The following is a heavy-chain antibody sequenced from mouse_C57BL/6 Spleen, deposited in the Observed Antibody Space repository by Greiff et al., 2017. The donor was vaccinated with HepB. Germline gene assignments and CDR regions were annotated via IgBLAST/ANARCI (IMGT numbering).Heavy chain of an antibody. CDR2: IYPGSGNT. D-gene: IGHD1-1*01. CDR3: AREGYGSSYGAY. J-gene: IGHJ3*01. CDR1: GYSFTSYY. V-gene: IGHV1-66*01. Sequence: QVQLQQSGPELVKPGASVKISCKASGYSFTSYYIHWVKQRPGQGLEWIGWIYPGSGNTKYNEKFKGKATLTADTSSSTAYMQLSSLTSEDAAVYYSAREGYGSSYGAYWGQGTLVTVSA.